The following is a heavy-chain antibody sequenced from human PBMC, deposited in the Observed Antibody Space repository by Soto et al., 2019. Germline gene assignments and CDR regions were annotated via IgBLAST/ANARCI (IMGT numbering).Heavy chain of an antibody. CDR3: ARGVGYAGVHY. CDR1: GGSFSAYY. CDR2: INHSGST. V-gene: IGHV4-34*01. D-gene: IGHD5-12*01. Sequence: QVQLQQWGAGLLKPSETLSLTCAVYGGSFSAYYWSWIRQLPGKGLEWIGEINHSGSTTYNPSLKSRVTISVDRSKNQFSPKLSSVTAADTALYYCARGVGYAGVHYWGQGTLVTVSS. J-gene: IGHJ4*02.